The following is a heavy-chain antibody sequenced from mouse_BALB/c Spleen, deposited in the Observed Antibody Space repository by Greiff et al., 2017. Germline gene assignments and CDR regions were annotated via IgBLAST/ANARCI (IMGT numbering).Heavy chain of an antibody. D-gene: IGHD1-1*01. V-gene: IGHV2-4-1*01. Sequence: VQGVESGPGLVQPSQSLSITCTVSGFSLTSYGVHWVRQSPGKGLEWLGVIWSGGSTDYNAAFISRLSISKDNSKSQVFFKMNSLQADDTAIYYCARYYYGRSDYAMDYWGQGTSVTVSS. CDR1: GFSLTSYG. CDR3: ARYYYGRSDYAMDY. CDR2: IWSGGST. J-gene: IGHJ4*01.